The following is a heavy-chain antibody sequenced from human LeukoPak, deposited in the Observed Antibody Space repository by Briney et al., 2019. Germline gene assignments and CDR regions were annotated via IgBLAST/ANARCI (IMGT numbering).Heavy chain of an antibody. CDR1: GGSISSSSYY. V-gene: IGHV4-39*02. CDR2: IYYIGNS. J-gene: IGHJ6*02. Sequence: PSETLSLTCTVSGGSISSSSYYWGWIRQPPGKGLEWIGSIYYIGNSDYNPSLKGRVTMSVDTSKSQFSLKLNSVTAADTAVYYCARGDRESGYADVWGQGTTVTVSS. D-gene: IGHD5-12*01. CDR3: ARGDRESGYADV.